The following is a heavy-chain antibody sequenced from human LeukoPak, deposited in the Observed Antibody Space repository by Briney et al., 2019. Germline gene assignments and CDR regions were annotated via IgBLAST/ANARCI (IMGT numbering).Heavy chain of an antibody. J-gene: IGHJ4*02. CDR3: ARDYHPSGFDY. Sequence: LVWIGEIYHSGTTNYNPSLKSPVTISVDKSKNQFSLKLSSVTAADTAVYYCARDYHPSGFDYWGQGTLVTVSS. CDR2: IYHSGTT. V-gene: IGHV4-4*02. D-gene: IGHD2-2*01.